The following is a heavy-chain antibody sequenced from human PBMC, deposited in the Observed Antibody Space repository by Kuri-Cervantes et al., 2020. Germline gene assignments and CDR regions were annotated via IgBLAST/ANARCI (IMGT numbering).Heavy chain of an antibody. V-gene: IGHV3-11*01. Sequence: GESLKISCAASGFTFSDYYMSWIRQAPGKGLEWVSHISSSGSTIYYADSVKGQFTISRDNAKNSLYLQMNSLRAEDTAVYYCARPQGGIAASSRYYYYYMDVWGKGTTVTVSS. CDR2: ISSSGSTI. J-gene: IGHJ6*03. CDR3: ARPQGGIAASSRYYYYYMDV. D-gene: IGHD6-13*01. CDR1: GFTFSDYY.